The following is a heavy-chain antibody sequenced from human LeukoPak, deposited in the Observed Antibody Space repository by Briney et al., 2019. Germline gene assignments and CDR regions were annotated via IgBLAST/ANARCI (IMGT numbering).Heavy chain of an antibody. V-gene: IGHV3-7*01. D-gene: IGHD2-2*01. CDR3: ARLSDTEGSSTSYRASDI. CDR2: IKQDGKDK. Sequence: GSLRLSCAASGFTFTTHWMSWVRQAPGKGLEWVANIKQDGKDKHYLESVKGRFTISRDNAKNSLFLQMNSLRAEDTAVYYCARLSDTEGSSTSYRASDIWGQGTLVAVSS. J-gene: IGHJ3*02. CDR1: GFTFTTHW.